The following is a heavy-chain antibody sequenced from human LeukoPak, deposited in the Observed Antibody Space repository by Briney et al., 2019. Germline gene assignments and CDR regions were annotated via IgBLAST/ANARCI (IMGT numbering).Heavy chain of an antibody. CDR1: GYTLTELS. D-gene: IGHD3-10*01. J-gene: IGHJ3*01. Sequence: ASVKVSCKVSGYTLTELSMHWVRQAPGKGLEWMGGFDPEDGETIYAQKFQGRVTMTEDTSTDTAYMELSSLRSEDTAVYYCARSDRRGAIAMIRGVANRGAFDLWGQGTMVTVSS. V-gene: IGHV1-24*01. CDR2: FDPEDGET. CDR3: ARSDRRGAIAMIRGVANRGAFDL.